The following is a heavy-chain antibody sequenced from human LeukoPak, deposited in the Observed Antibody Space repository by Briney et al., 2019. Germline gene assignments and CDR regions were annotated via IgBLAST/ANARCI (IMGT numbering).Heavy chain of an antibody. CDR3: ARVSYSRDEIDY. CDR2: ISSSGSTI. J-gene: IGHJ4*02. Sequence: PRGRLRLSCAAPGFTFSSYEMNWVRQAPGKGLEWVSYISSSGSTIYYADSVKGRFTISRDNAKNSLYLQMNSLRAEDTAVYYCARVSYSRDEIDYWGQGTLVTVSS. D-gene: IGHD6-13*01. CDR1: GFTFSSYE. V-gene: IGHV3-48*03.